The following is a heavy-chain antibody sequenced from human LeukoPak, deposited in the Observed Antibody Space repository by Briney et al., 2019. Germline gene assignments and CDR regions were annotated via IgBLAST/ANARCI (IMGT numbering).Heavy chain of an antibody. D-gene: IGHD1-26*01. CDR2: ISGGGGST. CDR1: GFTFTSYS. V-gene: IGHV3-23*01. Sequence: GGSLRLSCAASGFTFTSYSMNWVRQAPGKGLEWVSTISGGGGSTYYADSVKGRFTISRDNSRNTLYLQVNSLRAEDTAVYYCAKGGKWDITPFDYWGQGTLVAVSS. J-gene: IGHJ4*02. CDR3: AKGGKWDITPFDY.